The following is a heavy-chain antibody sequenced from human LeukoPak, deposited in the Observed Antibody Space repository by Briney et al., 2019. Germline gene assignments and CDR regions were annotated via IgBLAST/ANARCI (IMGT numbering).Heavy chain of an antibody. J-gene: IGHJ4*02. D-gene: IGHD6-6*01. V-gene: IGHV1-2*02. CDR2: INPNSGGT. Sequence: GASVKVSCKASGYTFTAYYVHWVRQAPGQGLEWMGWINPNSGGTKYAQRFQGRVTMTRDTSITTAYMELSGLRSDDTAVYYCARDPSSGGIAARFDYWGQGTLVTVSS. CDR3: ARDPSSGGIAARFDY. CDR1: GYTFTAYY.